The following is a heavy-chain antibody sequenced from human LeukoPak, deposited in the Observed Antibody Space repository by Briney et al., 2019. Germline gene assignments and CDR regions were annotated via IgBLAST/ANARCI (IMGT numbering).Heavy chain of an antibody. CDR2: IYNSGTT. Sequence: SETLSLTCTVSGGSVSSYYWSWIRQPPGKGLEWIGNIYNSGTTNYNPSLKSRVTISVDTFKNQFSLILSSVTAADTAVYYCANGQQWLAFDSWGQGTLVTVSS. CDR1: GGSVSSYY. J-gene: IGHJ4*02. CDR3: ANGQQWLAFDS. D-gene: IGHD6-19*01. V-gene: IGHV4-59*08.